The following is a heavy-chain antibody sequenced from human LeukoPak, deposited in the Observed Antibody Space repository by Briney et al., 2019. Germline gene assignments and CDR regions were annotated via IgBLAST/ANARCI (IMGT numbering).Heavy chain of an antibody. J-gene: IGHJ4*02. CDR2: IAVIGGNT. Sequence: GGSLRLSCAASGFTFSNYGMAWVRQAPGKGLEWVSTIAVIGGNTHYADSVEGRFTISRQNSNNALHLQLNSLRAEDTAIYYCARDCCSGGGPLDIWGQGTLVTVSS. CDR3: ARDCCSGGGPLDI. V-gene: IGHV3-23*01. D-gene: IGHD2-15*01. CDR1: GFTFSNYG.